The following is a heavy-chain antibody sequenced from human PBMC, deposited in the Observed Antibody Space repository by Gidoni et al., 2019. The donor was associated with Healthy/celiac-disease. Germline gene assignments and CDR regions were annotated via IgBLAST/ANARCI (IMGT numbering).Heavy chain of an antibody. CDR2: ISYDGSNK. V-gene: IGHV3-30*18. J-gene: IGHJ6*02. D-gene: IGHD6-13*01. CDR1: GFPFSSYG. Sequence: QVQLVESGGGVVQPGRSLSLSCAASGFPFSSYGLHWVRQAPGKGLEWVAVISYDGSNKYYADSVKGRFTISRDNSKNTLYLQMNSLRAEDTAVYYCAKGFSGYSSSWYNYGMDVWGQGTTVTVSS. CDR3: AKGFSGYSSSWYNYGMDV.